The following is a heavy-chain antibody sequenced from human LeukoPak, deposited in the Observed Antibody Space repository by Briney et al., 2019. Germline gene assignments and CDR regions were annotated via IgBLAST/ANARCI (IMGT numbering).Heavy chain of an antibody. V-gene: IGHV3-20*04. Sequence: PGGSLRLSCATAGFTFVAYGLSCVRRALEEGLEWLCAINYNGAITDYADSVKGRFTISRDNAKNSLYLRMDSLSAEDTALYYSARDRLGPSFSVSHFDLWGQGTLVTVSS. J-gene: IGHJ4*02. CDR3: ARDRLGPSFSVSHFDL. CDR2: INYNGAIT. CDR1: GFTFVAYG. D-gene: IGHD3-3*02.